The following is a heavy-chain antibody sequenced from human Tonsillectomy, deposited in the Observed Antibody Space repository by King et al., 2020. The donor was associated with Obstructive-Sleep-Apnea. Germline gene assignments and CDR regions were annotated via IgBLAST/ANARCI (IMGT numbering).Heavy chain of an antibody. Sequence: HVQLVESGAEVKKPGSSVKFSCKASGGTFSSYAISWVRQAPGQGLEWMGGIIPIFGTANYAQKFQGRVTITADESTSTAYMELSSLRSEDTAVYYCARRRDYYDSSPEAVWGQGTTVTVSS. CDR1: GGTFSSYA. J-gene: IGHJ6*02. CDR2: IIPIFGTA. V-gene: IGHV1-69*01. CDR3: ARRRDYYDSSPEAV. D-gene: IGHD3-22*01.